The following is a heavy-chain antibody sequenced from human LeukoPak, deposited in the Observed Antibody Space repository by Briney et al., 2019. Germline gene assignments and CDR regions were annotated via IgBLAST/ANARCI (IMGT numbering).Heavy chain of an antibody. CDR3: AAGDGVIMNY. D-gene: IGHD3-10*01. Sequence: PGGSLRLSCEGSGTSWMHWVRQVPGKGLVWVSRIKTDGSSTSYADSVKGRFTISRDNAKNTLCPQMNSLRAEDTAAYYCAAGDGVIMNYWGQGTLVTVSS. J-gene: IGHJ4*02. CDR2: IKTDGSST. V-gene: IGHV3-74*01. CDR1: GTSW.